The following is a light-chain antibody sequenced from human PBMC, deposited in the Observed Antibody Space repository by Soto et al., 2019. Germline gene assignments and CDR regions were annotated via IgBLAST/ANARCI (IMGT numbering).Light chain of an antibody. J-gene: IGKJ1*01. CDR1: QSVSSY. CDR3: QQYGGSPRT. V-gene: IGKV3-20*01. CDR2: DAS. Sequence: EIVLTQSPGVLSASPGERATLSCRASQSVSSYLAWYQQKPGQAPRLLIYDASNRATGIPARFSGSGSGTDFTLPISRLEPEDFAVYYCQQYGGSPRTFGQGTKVDIK.